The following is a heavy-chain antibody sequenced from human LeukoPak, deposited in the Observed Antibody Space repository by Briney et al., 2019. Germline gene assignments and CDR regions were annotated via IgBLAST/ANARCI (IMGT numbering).Heavy chain of an antibody. CDR2: IYHSGST. J-gene: IGHJ3*02. CDR3: ARAGYYYDSSGYAIYDAFDI. V-gene: IGHV4-30-2*01. D-gene: IGHD3-22*01. CDR1: GGSISSGGYS. Sequence: SQTLSLTCAVSGGSISSGGYSWSWIRQPPGKGLEWIGYIYHSGSTYYNPSLKSRVTISVDRSKNQFSLKLSSVTAADTAVYYCARAGYYYDSSGYAIYDAFDIWGQGTMVTVSS.